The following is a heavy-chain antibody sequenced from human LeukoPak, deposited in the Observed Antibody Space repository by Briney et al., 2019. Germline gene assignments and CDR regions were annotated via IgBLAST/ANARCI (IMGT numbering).Heavy chain of an antibody. CDR2: ILPSIGAA. Sequence: SVKDSRKDSAGTFSRYVISSVRPAPGQGLECMGEILPSIGAANYAKKFQGRVTITADESTSTPKMTLSSLRTDDTAVYYCARSAYNYDSSGWPFFDYWGQGTLVTVSS. V-gene: IGHV1-69*01. CDR3: ARSAYNYDSSGWPFFDY. CDR1: AGTFSRYV. J-gene: IGHJ4*02. D-gene: IGHD3-22*01.